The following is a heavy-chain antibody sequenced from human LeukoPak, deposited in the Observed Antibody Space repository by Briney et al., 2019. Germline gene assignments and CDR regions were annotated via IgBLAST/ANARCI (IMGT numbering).Heavy chain of an antibody. CDR1: GFTFSSYS. V-gene: IGHV3-48*04. CDR3: ARHDILTGSSDAFDI. D-gene: IGHD3-9*01. J-gene: IGHJ3*02. Sequence: ESLRLSCAASGFTFSSYSMNWVRQAPGKGLEWVSYISSSSSTIYYADSVKGRFTISRDNAKNSLYLQMNSLRAEDTAVYYCARHDILTGSSDAFDIWGQGTMVTVSS. CDR2: ISSSSSTI.